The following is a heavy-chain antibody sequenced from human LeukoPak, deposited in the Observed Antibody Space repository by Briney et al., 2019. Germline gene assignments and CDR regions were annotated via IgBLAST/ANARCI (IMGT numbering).Heavy chain of an antibody. Sequence: GGSLRLSCAASGFTFSGSAMHWVRQASGKGLEWVGRIRSKANSYATAYAASVKGRFTISGDDSKNTAYLQMNSLKTEDTAVYYCTRHSDILTGYYYAFDIWGQGTMVTVSS. CDR3: TRHSDILTGYYYAFDI. CDR1: GFTFSGSA. D-gene: IGHD3-9*01. J-gene: IGHJ3*02. V-gene: IGHV3-73*01. CDR2: IRSKANSYAT.